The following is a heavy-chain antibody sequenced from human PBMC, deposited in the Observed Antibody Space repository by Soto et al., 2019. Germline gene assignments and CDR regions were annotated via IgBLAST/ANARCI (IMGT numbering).Heavy chain of an antibody. CDR3: AKGAASKALDI. Sequence: EVQLVESGGGLVQPGRSLRLSCAASGFTFNDYAMHWVRQAPGKGLEWVSGISWKSGSILYADSVKGRFTISRDNAKNSLYLQMNSLRAEDTALYYCAKGAASKALDIWGQGTMVTVSS. V-gene: IGHV3-9*01. J-gene: IGHJ3*02. CDR1: GFTFNDYA. CDR2: ISWKSGSI. D-gene: IGHD6-13*01.